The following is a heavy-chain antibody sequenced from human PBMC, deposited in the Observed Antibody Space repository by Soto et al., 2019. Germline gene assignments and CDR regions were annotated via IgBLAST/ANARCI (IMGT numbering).Heavy chain of an antibody. CDR3: ARHGDYHPTFDY. CDR1: GGSISSGGYY. CDR2: IYYSGST. D-gene: IGHD4-17*01. V-gene: IGHV4-31*03. J-gene: IGHJ4*02. Sequence: QVQLQESGPGLVKPSQTLSLTCTVSGGSISSGGYYWSWIRQHPGKGLEWIGYIYYSGSTYYNPTLKSRVTISVATSKDQFSLKLSSVTAADTAVYYCARHGDYHPTFDYWGQGTLVTVCS.